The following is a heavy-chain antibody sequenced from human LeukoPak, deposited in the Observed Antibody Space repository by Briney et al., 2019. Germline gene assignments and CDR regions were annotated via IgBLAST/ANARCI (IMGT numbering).Heavy chain of an antibody. CDR3: ARVAAGSTENWFDL. Sequence: SETLSFTCAGYGGSFSGYYWSWLRQPPGKGLEWIGEIYHDGSTNYNPSLKSRLTISTHTSKSQLSLRLRSVTAADTAVYYCARVAAGSTENWFDLWGQGTLVTVSS. J-gene: IGHJ5*02. CDR1: GGSFSGYY. V-gene: IGHV4-34*01. CDR2: IYHDGST. D-gene: IGHD6-13*01.